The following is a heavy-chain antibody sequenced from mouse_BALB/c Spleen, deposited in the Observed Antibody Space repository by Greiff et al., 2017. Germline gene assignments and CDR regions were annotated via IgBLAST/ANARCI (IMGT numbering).Heavy chain of an antibody. J-gene: IGHJ3*01. D-gene: IGHD2-14*01. CDR2: ISDGGSYT. V-gene: IGHV5-4*02. Sequence: EVKLMESGGGLVKPGGSLKLSCAASGFTFSDYYMYWVRQTPEKRLEWVATISDGGSYTYYPDSVKGRFTISRDNAKNNLYLQMSSLKSEDTAMYYCARDRGYYRYFWFAYWGQGTLVTVSA. CDR3: ARDRGYYRYFWFAY. CDR1: GFTFSDYY.